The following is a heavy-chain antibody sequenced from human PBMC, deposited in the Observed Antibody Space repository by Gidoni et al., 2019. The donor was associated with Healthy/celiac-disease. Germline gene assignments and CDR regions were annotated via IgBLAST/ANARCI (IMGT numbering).Heavy chain of an antibody. D-gene: IGHD5-18*01. CDR3: ALVRGYSYGSSSTQIDY. V-gene: IGHV2-5*02. CDR1: GFSLGTNGGS. Sequence: QITLKESGPTLVKPTQTLTLTCTFSGFSLGTNGGSVGWIRQPPGKALEWLALIYWDDDKHYRPSLKSRLTITKDTSKNQVVLTMTNMDPVDTATYYCALVRGYSYGSSSTQIDYWGQGTLVTVSS. CDR2: IYWDDDK. J-gene: IGHJ4*02.